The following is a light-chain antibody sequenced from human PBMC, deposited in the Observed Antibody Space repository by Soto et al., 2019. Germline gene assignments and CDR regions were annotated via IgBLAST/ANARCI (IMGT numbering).Light chain of an antibody. V-gene: IGKV1-16*02. J-gene: IGKJ4*01. CDR3: QQYHSYPAT. CDR2: GAS. Sequence: DIQMTQSPSSLSASVGDRVTITYRASQDISNFLAWFHQAPGKAPKSLIYGASSLQSGVPSKFSGSGSGTEFTLTISSLQPEDFGTYYCQQYHSYPATFGGGTKAEIK. CDR1: QDISNF.